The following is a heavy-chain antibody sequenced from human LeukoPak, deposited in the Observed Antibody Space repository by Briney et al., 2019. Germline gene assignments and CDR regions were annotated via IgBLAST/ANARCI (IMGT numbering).Heavy chain of an antibody. Sequence: GGPLRLSCAASGFIFSDYYMSWIRQAPGKGLEWVSYISSSGSTMYYTDSVKGRFTISRDNAKDSLYLQMNSLRAEETAVYYCAKSRWTYYDCGESWGQGTLVTVSS. J-gene: IGHJ5*02. V-gene: IGHV3-11*01. D-gene: IGHD3-22*01. CDR2: ISSSGSTM. CDR1: GFIFSDYY. CDR3: AKSRWTYYDCGES.